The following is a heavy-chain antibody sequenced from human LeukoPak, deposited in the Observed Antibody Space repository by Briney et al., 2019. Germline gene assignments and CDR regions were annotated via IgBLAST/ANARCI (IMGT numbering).Heavy chain of an antibody. D-gene: IGHD6-19*01. CDR1: AGSISGYY. V-gene: IGHV4-59*08. J-gene: IGHJ4*02. CDR3: ARHSSAYFDY. Sequence: SETLSLTCTVSAGSISGYYWSWIRQPPGKGLEWIGHIYSSGGTNYNPSLKSRVTMSIDTSKNQLSLKLSSATAADTAVYYCARHSSAYFDYWGQGTLVTVSS. CDR2: IYSSGGT.